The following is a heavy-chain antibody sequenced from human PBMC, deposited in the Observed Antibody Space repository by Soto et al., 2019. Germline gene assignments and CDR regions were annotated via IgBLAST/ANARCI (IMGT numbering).Heavy chain of an antibody. V-gene: IGHV1-69*05. CDR1: GGTFSSYS. Sequence: SVNVSCKASGGTFSSYSISWVRQAPGQGLEWMGGIIPIFGTANYAQKFQVSVTMTRDTPTSTFYMELSSLRSEDTAVYYCARASYPIVLADYYCAMDVWGQGTTVTVSS. CDR2: IIPIFGTA. D-gene: IGHD3-3*02. J-gene: IGHJ6*02. CDR3: ARASYPIVLADYYCAMDV.